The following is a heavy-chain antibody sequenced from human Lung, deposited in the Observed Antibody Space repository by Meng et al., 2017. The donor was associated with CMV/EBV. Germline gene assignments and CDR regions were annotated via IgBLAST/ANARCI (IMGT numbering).Heavy chain of an antibody. J-gene: IGHJ4*02. CDR1: CFAFSSSA. D-gene: IGHD6-13*01. CDR2: ISGSDGGT. V-gene: IGHV3-23*01. CDR3: AKDSSSSWSFFDY. Sequence: ASCFAFSSSAMRWVRQAPGKGLEWVSTISGSDGGTYYADSVKGRCSISRDISKNTLFLQMNSLRVEDTAVYYCAKDSSSSWSFFDYWGQGTLVTVSS.